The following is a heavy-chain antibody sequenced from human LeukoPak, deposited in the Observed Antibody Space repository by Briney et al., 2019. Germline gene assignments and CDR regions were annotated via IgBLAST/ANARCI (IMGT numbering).Heavy chain of an antibody. J-gene: IGHJ6*03. CDR1: GGSISSGSYY. CDR3: ASEKYYYDSSGYYYYYYYMDV. V-gene: IGHV4-61*02. Sequence: SGPTLLNPSATLSLTCTVSGGSISSGSYYWSWIRQPAGKGLEWICRIYTRGSTNYNPSLNSRVTISVDTSKNQFSLKLSSVTAADTAVYYCASEKYYYDSSGYYYYYYYMDVWGKGTTVTVSS. D-gene: IGHD3-22*01. CDR2: IYTRGST.